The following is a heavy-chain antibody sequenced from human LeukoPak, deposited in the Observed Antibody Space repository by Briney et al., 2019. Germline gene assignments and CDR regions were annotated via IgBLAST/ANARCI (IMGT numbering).Heavy chain of an antibody. CDR2: IYYSGST. CDR1: AGSISSSTYS. V-gene: IGHV4-39*07. J-gene: IGHJ4*02. CDR3: ARSRYPSNFDY. Sequence: SETLSLTCTVSAGSISSSTYSWGWIRQPPGKGLEWIGSIYYSGSTYYNPSLKSRVTISLDTSKNQFSLKLSSVTAADSAFYYCARSRYPSNFDYWGQGTLVTVSS. D-gene: IGHD2-2*01.